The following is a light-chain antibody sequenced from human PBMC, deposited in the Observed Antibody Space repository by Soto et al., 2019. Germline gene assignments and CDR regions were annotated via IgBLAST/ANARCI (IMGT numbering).Light chain of an antibody. CDR3: QHYSTYSGT. V-gene: IGKV1-5*03. Sequence: TQSPGTLSLSPGERAALSCRASQSIGDWLAWFQQKPGKAPALLIYRASYLESGVPSRFSGSGSGTEFTLTISSLQPDDFSTYYCQHYSTYSGTFGPGTTVEIK. CDR1: QSIGDW. CDR2: RAS. J-gene: IGKJ3*01.